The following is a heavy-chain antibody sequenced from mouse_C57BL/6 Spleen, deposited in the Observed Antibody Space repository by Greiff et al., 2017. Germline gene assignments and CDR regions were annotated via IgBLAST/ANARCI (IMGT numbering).Heavy chain of an antibody. V-gene: IGHV1-50*01. J-gene: IGHJ3*01. Sequence: QVHVKQPGAELVKPGASVKLSCKASGYTFTSYWMQWVKQRPGQGLEWIGEIDPSDSYTNYNQKFKGKATLTVDTSSSTAYMQLSSLTSEDSAVYYCARRNYDYDGFAYWGQGTLVTVSA. D-gene: IGHD2-4*01. CDR1: GYTFTSYW. CDR3: ARRNYDYDGFAY. CDR2: IDPSDSYT.